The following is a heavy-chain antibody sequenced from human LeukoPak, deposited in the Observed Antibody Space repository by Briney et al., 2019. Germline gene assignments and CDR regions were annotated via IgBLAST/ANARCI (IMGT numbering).Heavy chain of an antibody. V-gene: IGHV1-69*13. CDR2: IIPIFGTA. CDR1: GGTFSSYA. J-gene: IGHJ6*03. Sequence: GASVKVSCKASGGTFSSYAISWVRQAPGQGLEWMGGIIPIFGTANYAQKFQGRVTITADESTSTAYMELSSLRSEDTAVYYCARDVVVVAAKGQGYYYYYMDVWGKGTTVTISS. CDR3: ARDVVVVAAKGQGYYYYYMDV. D-gene: IGHD2-15*01.